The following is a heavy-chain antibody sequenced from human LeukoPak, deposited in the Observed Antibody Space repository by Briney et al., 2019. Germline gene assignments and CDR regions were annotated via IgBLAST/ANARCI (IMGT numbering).Heavy chain of an antibody. V-gene: IGHV3-53*01. J-gene: IGHJ6*02. D-gene: IGHD3-9*01. CDR1: GFTVSSNY. CDR3: ARVPGLYDNPLKGYGMDV. Sequence: GGSLRLSCAASGFTVSSNYMSWVRQAPGKGLEWVSVIYSGGSTYYADSVKGRFTISRDNSKNTLYLQMNSLRAEDTAVYYCARVPGLYDNPLKGYGMDVWGQGTTVTVSS. CDR2: IYSGGST.